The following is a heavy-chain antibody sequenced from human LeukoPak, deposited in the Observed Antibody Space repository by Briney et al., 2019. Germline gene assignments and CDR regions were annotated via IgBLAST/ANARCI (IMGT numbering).Heavy chain of an antibody. V-gene: IGHV4-34*01. CDR2: INHSGSI. Sequence: PSETLSLTCAVYGGSFSGYYWSWIRQPPGKGLEWIGEINHSGSINYNPSLKSRVTISVDTSKNQFSLKLSSVTAADTAVYYCARGMYSSSPTTIFDYWGQGTLVTVSS. CDR1: GGSFSGYY. D-gene: IGHD6-6*01. CDR3: ARGMYSSSPTTIFDY. J-gene: IGHJ4*02.